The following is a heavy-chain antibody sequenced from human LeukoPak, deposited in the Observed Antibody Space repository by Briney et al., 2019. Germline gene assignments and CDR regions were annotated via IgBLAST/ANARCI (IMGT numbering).Heavy chain of an antibody. CDR3: ARLYPQWHAGGMDV. D-gene: IGHD6-19*01. CDR1: GHSFTSYW. V-gene: IGHV5-10-1*01. Sequence: HGESLKISCKGSGHSFTSYWISWVRQMPGKGLEWMGRIDPSDSYTNYSPSFQGRVTISADKSISTAYLQWSSLKASDTAMYYCARLYPQWHAGGMDVWGKGTTVTVSS. J-gene: IGHJ6*04. CDR2: IDPSDSYT.